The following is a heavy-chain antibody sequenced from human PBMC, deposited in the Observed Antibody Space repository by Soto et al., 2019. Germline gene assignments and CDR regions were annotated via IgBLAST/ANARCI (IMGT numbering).Heavy chain of an antibody. V-gene: IGHV2-5*02. CDR3: IQSRCGGDCLQSYESYYYYGMDV. J-gene: IGHJ6*02. CDR1: GFSLSSSVVG. Sequence: SGPTLVNPTQTLTVTCTFSGFSLSSSVVGVGWIRQPPGKALEWLALIYWDNDKRYSPSLRSRLTITKDTSKNQVVLTMTNMEPVDTATYYCIQSRCGGDCLQSYESYYYYGMDVWGQGTTVTVSS. CDR2: IYWDNDK. D-gene: IGHD2-21*02.